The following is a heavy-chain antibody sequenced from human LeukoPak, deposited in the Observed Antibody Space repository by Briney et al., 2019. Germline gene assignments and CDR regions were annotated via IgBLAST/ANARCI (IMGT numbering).Heavy chain of an antibody. D-gene: IGHD2-2*01. CDR1: GFTVSSNY. V-gene: IGHV3-23*01. J-gene: IGHJ5*02. CDR3: AKDPHGEYQLTNWFDP. CDR2: IRGSGGST. Sequence: PGGSLRLSCAASGFTVSSNYMSWVRQAPGKGLEWVSAIRGSGGSTYYADSVKGRFTISRDNSKNTLYLQMNSLRAEDTAVYYCAKDPHGEYQLTNWFDPWGQGTLVTVSS.